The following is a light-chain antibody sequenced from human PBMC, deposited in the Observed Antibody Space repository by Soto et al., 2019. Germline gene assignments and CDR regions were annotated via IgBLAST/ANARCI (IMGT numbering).Light chain of an antibody. CDR2: GAS. J-gene: IGKJ1*01. CDR1: QSVSTNN. V-gene: IGKV3-15*01. CDR3: QQYNNWPRT. Sequence: IVLTQSPGTLSSSPGERATLSCRASQSVSTNNLAWYQQKPGQAPRLLIYGASTRATGIPARFSGSGSGTEFTLTISSLQSEDFAVYYCQQYNNWPRTFGQGTKVDIK.